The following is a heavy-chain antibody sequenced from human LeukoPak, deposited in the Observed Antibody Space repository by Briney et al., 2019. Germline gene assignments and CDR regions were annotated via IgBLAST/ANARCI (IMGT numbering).Heavy chain of an antibody. D-gene: IGHD4-17*01. Sequence: ASVKVSCKASGYPFASYGMSWVRQAPGQGLEWMGWINPNSGGTNYAQKFQGRVTMTRDTSISTAYMELSRLRSDDTAVYYCARGRPYGATDYWGQGTLVTVSS. V-gene: IGHV1-2*02. CDR2: INPNSGGT. CDR1: GYPFASYG. J-gene: IGHJ4*02. CDR3: ARGRPYGATDY.